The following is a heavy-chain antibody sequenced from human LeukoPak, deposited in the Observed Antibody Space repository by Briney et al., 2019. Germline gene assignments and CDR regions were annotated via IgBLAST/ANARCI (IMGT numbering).Heavy chain of an antibody. Sequence: PSETLSLTCTVSGGSISSYYWSWIRQPAGKGLEWIGRIYTSGSTNYNPSLKSRVTMSVDTSKNQFSLKLSSVTAADTAVYYCARDLGFELWFGERGNWFDPWGQGTLVTVSS. D-gene: IGHD3-10*01. CDR1: GGSISSYY. CDR3: ARDLGFELWFGERGNWFDP. CDR2: IYTSGST. V-gene: IGHV4-4*07. J-gene: IGHJ5*02.